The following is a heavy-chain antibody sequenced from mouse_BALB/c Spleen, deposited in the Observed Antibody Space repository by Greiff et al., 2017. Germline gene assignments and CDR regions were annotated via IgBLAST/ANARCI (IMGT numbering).Heavy chain of an antibody. CDR3: ARGGGNLNFDY. CDR1: GFTFSSYA. D-gene: IGHD1-1*02. CDR2: ISSGGST. J-gene: IGHJ2*01. V-gene: IGHV5-6-5*01. Sequence: EVKLVESGGGLVKPGGSLKLSCAASGFTFSSYAMSWVRQTPEKRLEWVASISSGGSTYYPDSVKGRFTISRDNARNILYLQMSSLRSEDTAMYYCARGGGNLNFDYWGQGTTLTVSS.